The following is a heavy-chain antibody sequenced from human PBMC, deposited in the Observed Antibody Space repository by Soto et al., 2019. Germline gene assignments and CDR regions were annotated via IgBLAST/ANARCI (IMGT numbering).Heavy chain of an antibody. V-gene: IGHV1-18*04. CDR1: GYTFTSYG. CDR3: ARVPPPIRFLEWLSYFNY. Sequence: GASVKVSCKASGYTFTSYGISWVRQAPGQGLEWMGWVSAYNGNTNYAKKLQGRVTMTTDTSTSTAYMELRSLRSDDTVVYYCARVPPPIRFLEWLSYFNYWGQGTLVTVSS. D-gene: IGHD3-3*01. J-gene: IGHJ4*02. CDR2: VSAYNGNT.